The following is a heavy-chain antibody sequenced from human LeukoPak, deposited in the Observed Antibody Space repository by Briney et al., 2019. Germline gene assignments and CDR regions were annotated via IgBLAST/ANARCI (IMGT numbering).Heavy chain of an antibody. D-gene: IGHD2-15*01. CDR1: GGSVSSGSYY. J-gene: IGHJ6*02. CDR2: IYYSGST. CDR3: ARIVRLGYSDGMDV. Sequence: SETLSLTCTVSGGSVSSGSYYWSWIRQPPGKGLEWIGYIYYSGSTNYNPSLKSRVTISVDTSKNQFSLKLSSVTAADTAVYYCARIVRLGYSDGMDVWGQGTTVTVSS. V-gene: IGHV4-61*01.